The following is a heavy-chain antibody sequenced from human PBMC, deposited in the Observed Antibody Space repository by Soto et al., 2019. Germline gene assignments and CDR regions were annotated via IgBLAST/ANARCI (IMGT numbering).Heavy chain of an antibody. CDR3: AKPVTSGGLPIDF. Sequence: GGSLRLSCAASGFTFSSYPMRWVRQAPGKGLEWVSSITSSGATTYYADSVKGRFTISRDTSENTLYLQVNGLRAEDTAVYFCAKPVTSGGLPIDFWGQGTLVTVSS. D-gene: IGHD2-21*01. V-gene: IGHV3-23*01. CDR1: GFTFSSYP. CDR2: ITSSGATT. J-gene: IGHJ4*02.